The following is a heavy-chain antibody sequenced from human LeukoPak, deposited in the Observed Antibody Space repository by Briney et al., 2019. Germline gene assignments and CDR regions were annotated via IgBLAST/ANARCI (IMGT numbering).Heavy chain of an antibody. CDR2: ISSSGSTK. CDR3: ARGGLSIMGY. J-gene: IGHJ4*02. V-gene: IGHV3-48*01. Sequence: GGSLRLSCGASGITFSSYSMNWVRQAPGKGLEWVSYISSSGSTKYYADSVKGRFTISRDNARNSLYLQMDSLRAEDTAVYFCARGGLSIMGYWGQGTLVTVSS. CDR1: GITFSSYS. D-gene: IGHD2/OR15-2a*01.